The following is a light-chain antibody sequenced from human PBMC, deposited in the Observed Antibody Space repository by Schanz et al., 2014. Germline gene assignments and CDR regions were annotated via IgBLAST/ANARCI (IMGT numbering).Light chain of an antibody. J-gene: IGLJ3*02. CDR1: SSDVGGYNY. CDR3: CSYAGRPWV. Sequence: QSALTQPRSVSGSPGQSVTISCTGTSSDVGGYNYVSWYQQHPGKAPKLMIYEVSKRPSGVSNRFSGSGSGNTASLTISGLQAEDEADYYCCSYAGRPWVFGGGTKLTVL. CDR2: EVS. V-gene: IGLV2-11*01.